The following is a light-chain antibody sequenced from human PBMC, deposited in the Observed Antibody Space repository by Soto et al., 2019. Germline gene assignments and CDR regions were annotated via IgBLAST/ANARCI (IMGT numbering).Light chain of an antibody. CDR2: TAS. J-gene: IGKJ4*01. CDR1: QGINKF. CDR3: QQYESFPLT. Sequence: DIPMTQSPSSLSASVGDSVTITCRASQGINKFLAWFQQKPGTAPKSLISTASRLQSGVPSRFSGSGSGTHFTLTINNLQPEDFATYYCQQYESFPLTIGGGTRVEIK. V-gene: IGKV1-16*01.